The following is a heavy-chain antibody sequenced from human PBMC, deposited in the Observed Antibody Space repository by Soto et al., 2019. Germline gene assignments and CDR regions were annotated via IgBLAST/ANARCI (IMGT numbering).Heavy chain of an antibody. CDR3: ARVSYSYSSTAKFDY. Sequence: PSETLSLTCTVSGGSISGYYWSWIRQPPGKRLEWIGYIYYTGSTNYSPPLRSRVTISIDTSKNQFSLQLNSVTAADTAVYFCARVSYSYSSTAKFDYWGQGTLVTVSS. CDR2: IYYTGST. V-gene: IGHV4-59*12. J-gene: IGHJ4*02. D-gene: IGHD6-19*01. CDR1: GGSISGYY.